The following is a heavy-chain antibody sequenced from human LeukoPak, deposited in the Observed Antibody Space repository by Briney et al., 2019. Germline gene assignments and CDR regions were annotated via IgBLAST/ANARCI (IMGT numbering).Heavy chain of an antibody. V-gene: IGHV1-24*01. CDR2: FDPEDGET. CDR1: GYTLTELS. CDR3: ATLGYCSGGSCRKGARWFDP. Sequence: ASVKVSCKVSGYTLTELSMHWVRQAPGKGLERMGGFDPEDGETIYAQKFQGRVTMTEDTSTDTAYMELSSLRSEDTAVYYCATLGYCSGGSCRKGARWFDPWGQGTLVTVSS. D-gene: IGHD2-15*01. J-gene: IGHJ5*02.